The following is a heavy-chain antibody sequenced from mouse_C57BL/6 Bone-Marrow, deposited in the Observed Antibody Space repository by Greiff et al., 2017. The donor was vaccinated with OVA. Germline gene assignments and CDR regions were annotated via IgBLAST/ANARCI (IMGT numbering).Heavy chain of an antibody. V-gene: IGHV1-50*01. CDR3: ARGGIFYAMDY. J-gene: IGHJ4*01. CDR2: IDPSDSYT. CDR1: GYTFTSYW. Sequence: VQLQQSGAELVKPGASVKLSCKASGYTFTSYWMQWVKQRPGQGLEWIGEIDPSDSYTNYNQKFKGKATLTVDTSSSTAYMQLSSLTSEDSAVYDCARGGIFYAMDYWGQGTSVTVSS.